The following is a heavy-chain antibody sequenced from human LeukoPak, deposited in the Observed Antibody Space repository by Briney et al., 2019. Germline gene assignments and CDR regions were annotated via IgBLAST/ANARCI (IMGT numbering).Heavy chain of an antibody. V-gene: IGHV3-23*01. D-gene: IGHD6-13*01. CDR2: ISGSGRNI. Sequence: PGGSLRLSCAASGFTFSTYWMSWVRQAPGKGLEWVSGISGSGRNIYYADSVKGRFTISRDNSKNTLYLQMNSLRVEDAAIYYCAKDPSITWCWGQGTLVTVSS. J-gene: IGHJ4*02. CDR3: AKDPSITWC. CDR1: GFTFSTYW.